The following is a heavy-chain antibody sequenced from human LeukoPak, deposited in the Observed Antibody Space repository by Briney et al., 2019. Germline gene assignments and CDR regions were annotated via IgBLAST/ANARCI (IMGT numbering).Heavy chain of an antibody. V-gene: IGHV5-51*01. CDR2: IYPGDSDT. CDR1: GYSFTNCW. CDR3: ARHGRRSSSSFWRGDAFDI. D-gene: IGHD6-6*01. J-gene: IGHJ3*02. Sequence: GESLKISCKGSGYSFTNCWVSWVRQVPGKGLEWMGIIYPGDSDTRYSPSFQGQVTISADKSISTAYLQWSSLKASDTAMYYCARHGRRSSSSFWRGDAFDIWGQGTMVTVSS.